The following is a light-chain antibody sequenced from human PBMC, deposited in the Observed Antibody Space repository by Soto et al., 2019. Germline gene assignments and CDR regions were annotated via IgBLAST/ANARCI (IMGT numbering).Light chain of an antibody. CDR3: QQYGSSVRT. CDR1: QSVNSNY. CDR2: AAS. J-gene: IGKJ1*01. V-gene: IGKV3-20*01. Sequence: EIVLTQSPGTLSLSPGERATLSCRAGQSVNSNYLAWYQQRPGQAPRLLIYAASNRVTGIPDRFSGSGSGADFTLTSSRLEPEDFAVYYCQQYGSSVRTCGQGTKVELK.